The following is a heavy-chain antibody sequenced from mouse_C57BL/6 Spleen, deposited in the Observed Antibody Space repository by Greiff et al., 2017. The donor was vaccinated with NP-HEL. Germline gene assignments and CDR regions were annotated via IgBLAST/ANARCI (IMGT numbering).Heavy chain of an antibody. CDR3: ARSGITTAVDY. Sequence: VQLQQPGAELVMPGASVKLSCKASGYTFTSYWMHWVKQRPGQGLEWIGEIDPSDSYTNYNQKFKGKSTLTVDKSSSTAYMQLSSLTSEDSAVYYCARSGITTAVDYWGQGTTLTVSS. V-gene: IGHV1-69*01. CDR1: GYTFTSYW. CDR2: IDPSDSYT. J-gene: IGHJ2*01. D-gene: IGHD1-1*01.